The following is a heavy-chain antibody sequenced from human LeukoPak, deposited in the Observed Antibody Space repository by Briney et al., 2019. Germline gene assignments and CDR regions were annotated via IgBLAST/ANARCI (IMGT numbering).Heavy chain of an antibody. CDR1: GYTFTSYG. CDR2: ISAYNGNT. Sequence: GSSVKVSCKASGYTFTSYGISWVREAPGQELEWMAWISAYNGNTDYAQHLRGRVTMTTDTSTSTAYMELRSLRSDDTAVYYCARDSVDGSGTYYTDSPDYWGQGTLVTVSS. J-gene: IGHJ4*02. V-gene: IGHV1-18*01. D-gene: IGHD3-10*01. CDR3: ARDSVDGSGTYYTDSPDY.